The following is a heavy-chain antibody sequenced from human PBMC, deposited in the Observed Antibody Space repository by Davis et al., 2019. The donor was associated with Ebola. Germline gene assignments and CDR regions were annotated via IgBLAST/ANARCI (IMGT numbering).Heavy chain of an antibody. D-gene: IGHD1-26*01. V-gene: IGHV3-30*02. CDR2: IWYDGSNK. J-gene: IGHJ4*02. CDR3: AKIGGSYPTFDY. Sequence: GESLKISCAASGFTFSSYGMHWVRQAPGKGLEWVAVIWYDGSNKYYADSVKGRFTISRDNSKNTLYLQMNSLRAEDTAVYYCAKIGGSYPTFDYWGQGTLVTVSS. CDR1: GFTFSSYG.